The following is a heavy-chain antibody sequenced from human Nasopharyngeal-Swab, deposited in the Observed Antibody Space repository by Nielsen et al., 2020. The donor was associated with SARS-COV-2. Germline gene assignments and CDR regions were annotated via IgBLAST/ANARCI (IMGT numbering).Heavy chain of an antibody. CDR3: AKDGSYWFDY. Sequence: SLTISCASSGFPFSSYGMHSVRQAPAKGLEWVAVISYDGSNKYYADSVKGRFTISRDNSKNTLYLQMNSLRAEDTAVYYCAKDGSYWFDYWGQGTLVTVSS. D-gene: IGHD1-26*01. CDR2: ISYDGSNK. J-gene: IGHJ4*02. CDR1: GFPFSSYG. V-gene: IGHV3-30*18.